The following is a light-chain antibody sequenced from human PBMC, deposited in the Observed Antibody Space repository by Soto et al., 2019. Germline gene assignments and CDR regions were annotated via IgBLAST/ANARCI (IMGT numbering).Light chain of an antibody. CDR2: EAS. V-gene: IGLV2-23*01. J-gene: IGLJ2*01. CDR3: CSYTGSLTLV. Sequence: QSVLTQPASVSGSPGQSITISCTGTSSDVGSYSLVSWYQQHPGKAPQLIIYEASKRPSGVSNRFSASKSGNTASLTISGVLPEDEADYYCCSYTGSLTLVFGGGTKLTVL. CDR1: SSDVGSYSL.